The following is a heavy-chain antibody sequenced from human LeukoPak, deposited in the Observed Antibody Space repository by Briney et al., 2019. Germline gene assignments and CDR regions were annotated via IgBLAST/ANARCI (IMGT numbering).Heavy chain of an antibody. J-gene: IGHJ4*02. CDR3: AKDSPTMGIDY. Sequence: GGSLRLSCTASGFTFDDYAMHWVRQAPGKGLEWVSLISWDGGSTYYADSVKGRFTISRDNSKNSLYLQMNSLRAEDTALYYCAKDSPTMGIDYWGQGTLVTVSS. CDR2: ISWDGGST. CDR1: GFTFDDYA. D-gene: IGHD7-27*01. V-gene: IGHV3-43D*03.